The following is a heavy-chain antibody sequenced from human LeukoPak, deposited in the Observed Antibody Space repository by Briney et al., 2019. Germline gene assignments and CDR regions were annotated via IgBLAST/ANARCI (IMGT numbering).Heavy chain of an antibody. CDR1: GGSIRSSYYY. J-gene: IGHJ3*02. Sequence: IPSETLSLTCTVSGGSIRSSYYYWGWIRQPPGKGLEWIGSIYDSGSTYYNPSLKSRVTISVDTSKNQFSLKLSSVTAADTAVYYCARPSYYDSSGIDIWGQGTMVTVSS. V-gene: IGHV4-39*01. D-gene: IGHD3-22*01. CDR2: IYDSGST. CDR3: ARPSYYDSSGIDI.